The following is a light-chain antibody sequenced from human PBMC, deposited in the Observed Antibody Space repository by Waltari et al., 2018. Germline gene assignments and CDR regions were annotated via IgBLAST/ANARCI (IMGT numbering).Light chain of an antibody. CDR1: SSNIGAIYD. CDR3: QSYDNRLSGVI. CDR2: GHN. V-gene: IGLV1-40*01. J-gene: IGLJ2*01. Sequence: VLTQPPLVVSVSGKRVTISCAASSSNIGAIYDAHRYQQLPGTAPKLLIYGHNNRHSGVPDRFSGSKSGTSAALAITGLQAEDEADYYCQSYDNRLSGVIFGGGTRLTVL.